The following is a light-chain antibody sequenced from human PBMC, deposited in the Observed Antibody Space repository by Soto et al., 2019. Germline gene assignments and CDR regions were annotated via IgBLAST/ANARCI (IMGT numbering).Light chain of an antibody. J-gene: IGLJ1*01. CDR1: SSDVGGYNF. V-gene: IGLV2-14*01. CDR2: DVS. Sequence: QSALTQPASVSGSPGQSITISCTGTSSDVGGYNFVSWYQQYPGKAPKLMIYDVSNRPSGVSNRFSGSKSGNTASLTISGLQAEDEADYYCSSYSSSSTPEVFATGTKLTVL. CDR3: SSYSSSSTPEV.